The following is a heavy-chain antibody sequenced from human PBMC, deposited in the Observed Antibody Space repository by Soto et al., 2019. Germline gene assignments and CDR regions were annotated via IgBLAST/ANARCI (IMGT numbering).Heavy chain of an antibody. D-gene: IGHD6-6*01. CDR2: IYSGGST. J-gene: IGHJ4*02. Sequence: GSLRLSCAVSGLTVSRTQMSWVRQAPGKGLQWVSVIYSGGSTYYANAMKGRFTISRDISENTVYLELDKLTVDDTAVYYCARAREPEYSSSIFFDYWGRGTLVTVSS. CDR3: ARAREPEYSSSIFFDY. CDR1: GLTVSRTQ. V-gene: IGHV3-53*01.